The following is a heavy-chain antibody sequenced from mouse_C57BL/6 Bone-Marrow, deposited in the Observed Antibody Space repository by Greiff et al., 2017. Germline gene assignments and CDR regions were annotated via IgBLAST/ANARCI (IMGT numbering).Heavy chain of an antibody. CDR1: GFSLTSYG. CDR3: ARRGYYSNYHYAMDY. Sequence: QVQLQQSGPGLVQPSQSLSITCTVSGFSLTSYGVHWVRQSPGKGLEWLGVIWSGGSTDYNAAFISRLSISKDNSKSQVFFKMNSLQADDTAIYYWARRGYYSNYHYAMDYWGQGTSVTVSS. CDR2: IWSGGST. J-gene: IGHJ4*01. D-gene: IGHD2-5*01. V-gene: IGHV2-2*01.